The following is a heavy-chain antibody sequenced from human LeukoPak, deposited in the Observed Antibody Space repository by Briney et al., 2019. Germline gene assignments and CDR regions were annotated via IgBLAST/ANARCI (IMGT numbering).Heavy chain of an antibody. CDR2: MNPNSGGT. CDR3: ARSLPDYYDSSGYYPGFDP. D-gene: IGHD3-22*01. J-gene: IGHJ5*02. V-gene: IGHV1-2*04. Sequence: ASVKVSCKASGYTFTGYYMHWVRQAPGQGLEWMGWMNPNSGGTNYAQKFQGWVTMTRDTSISTAYMELSRLRSDDTAVYYCARSLPDYYDSSGYYPGFDPWGQGTLVTVSS. CDR1: GYTFTGYY.